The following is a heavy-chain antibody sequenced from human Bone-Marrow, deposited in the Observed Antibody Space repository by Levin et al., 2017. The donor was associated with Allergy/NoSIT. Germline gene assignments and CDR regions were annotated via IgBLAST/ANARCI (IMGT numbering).Heavy chain of an antibody. CDR1: GFTVGSHY. V-gene: IGHV3-66*01. CDR3: ARTLSVDYYYGMDV. J-gene: IGHJ6*02. Sequence: SCAATGFTVGSHYMTWVRQVPGKGLEWVSVIYSVGTTYYADSVRGRFTISSDNSKNTLYLQMNSLRGEDTAVYYCARTLSVDYYYGMDVWGQGTTVTVSS. D-gene: IGHD4-23*01. CDR2: IYSVGTT.